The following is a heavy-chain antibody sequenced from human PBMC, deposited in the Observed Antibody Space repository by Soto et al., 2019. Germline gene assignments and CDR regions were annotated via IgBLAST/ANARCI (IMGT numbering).Heavy chain of an antibody. D-gene: IGHD2-2*01. CDR3: AREVGASGGSSYFDS. CDR1: GGTFSSYA. CDR2: IIPIFGTA. Sequence: QVQLVQSGAEVKKPGSSVKVSCKASGGTFSSYAISWVRQAPGQGLEWMGGIIPIFGTANYAQKFQGRVTITADESTSPAYMELRSLRSEDSAVYYCAREVGASGGSSYFDSWGHGTLVPVSS. J-gene: IGHJ4*01. V-gene: IGHV1-69*12.